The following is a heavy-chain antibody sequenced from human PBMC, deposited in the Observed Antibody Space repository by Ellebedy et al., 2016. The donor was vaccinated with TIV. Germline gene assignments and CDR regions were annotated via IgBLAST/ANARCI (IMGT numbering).Heavy chain of an antibody. V-gene: IGHV1-8*01. CDR2: MNPNNGKT. Sequence: AASVKVSCKASECTFTNYDINWVRQATGQGPEWMGWMNPNNGKTAYAPKVRGRVTMTRNTSISTGYMELSSLTSEDTAVYYCARAVSGSYYGNYYNYMDVWGKGTTVTVSS. CDR3: ARAVSGSYYGNYYNYMDV. D-gene: IGHD3-10*01. J-gene: IGHJ6*03. CDR1: ECTFTNYD.